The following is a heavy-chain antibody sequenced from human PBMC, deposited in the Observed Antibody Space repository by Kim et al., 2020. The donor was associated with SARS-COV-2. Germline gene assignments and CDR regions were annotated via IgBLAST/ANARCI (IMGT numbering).Heavy chain of an antibody. Sequence: GGSLRLSCAASGFTFSSYAMHWVRQAPGKGLEYVSAISSNGGSTYYANSVKGRFTISRDNSKNTLYLQMGSLRAEDMAVYYCARDYYDSSGYSYFDYWGQGTLVTVSS. CDR1: GFTFSSYA. J-gene: IGHJ4*02. CDR3: ARDYYDSSGYSYFDY. V-gene: IGHV3-64*01. D-gene: IGHD3-22*01. CDR2: ISSNGGST.